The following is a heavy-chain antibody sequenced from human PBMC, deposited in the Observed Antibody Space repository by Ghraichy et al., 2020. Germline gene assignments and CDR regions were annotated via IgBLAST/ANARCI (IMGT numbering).Heavy chain of an antibody. CDR3: ARGPDYYYGMDV. CDR1: GGSISPYY. Sequence: SETLSLTCNVSGGSISPYYWSLIRQPPGKGLEWIGYIFYSGSTNYNPSLRSRVSMSVDTSNNQFSLKLSSVTAADTAVYYCARGPDYYYGMDVWGQGNTVTVSS. V-gene: IGHV4-59*08. CDR2: IFYSGST. J-gene: IGHJ6*02.